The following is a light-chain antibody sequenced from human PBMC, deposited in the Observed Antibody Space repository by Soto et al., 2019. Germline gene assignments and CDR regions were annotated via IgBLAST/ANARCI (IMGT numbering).Light chain of an antibody. V-gene: IGLV1-51*01. CDR2: DNY. J-gene: IGLJ2*01. CDR1: SSNIGTNY. Sequence: QSVLTQPPSASGTPGQRVTISCSGSSSNIGTNYVYWYQHLPGAAPKLLIYDNYWRPSGIPDRFSASKSGTSATLGITGLQTGDEADYYCATWDSSLSAVVVGGGTKLTVL. CDR3: ATWDSSLSAVV.